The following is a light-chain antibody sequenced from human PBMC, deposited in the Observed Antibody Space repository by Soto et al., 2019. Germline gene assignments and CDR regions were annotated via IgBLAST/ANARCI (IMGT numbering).Light chain of an antibody. CDR2: AAS. J-gene: IGKJ2*01. Sequence: DIQMTQSPSTLSGSVGDRVTITCRASQTISSWLAWYQQKPGKAPKLLIYAASTLQSGVPSRFSGKGSGTEFTLTISSLLPEDFAMYYCQQVSSYPYTFGQGTKVDIK. CDR1: QTISSW. CDR3: QQVSSYPYT. V-gene: IGKV1-5*01.